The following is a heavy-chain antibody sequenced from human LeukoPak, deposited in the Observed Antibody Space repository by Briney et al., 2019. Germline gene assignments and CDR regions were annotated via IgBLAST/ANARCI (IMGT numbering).Heavy chain of an antibody. CDR3: ARVRTYSSSWRYYYYYMVG. CDR1: GASISSYY. Sequence: SETLSLTCTVSGASISSYYWSWIRQTPGKGLELIGYIYYSGRTNFNPSLKSRATISVDTSKNQFSLKLSSVTAADTAVYYCARVRTYSSSWRYYYYYMVGWGKGATVTISS. D-gene: IGHD6-13*01. V-gene: IGHV4-59*01. J-gene: IGHJ6*03. CDR2: IYYSGRT.